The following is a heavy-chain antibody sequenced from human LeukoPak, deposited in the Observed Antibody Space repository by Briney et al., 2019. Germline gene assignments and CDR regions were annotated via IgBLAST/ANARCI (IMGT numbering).Heavy chain of an antibody. V-gene: IGHV4-59*01. CDR3: ARSTGGAAAGDC. CDR1: GGSITTDF. D-gene: IGHD6-13*01. Sequence: SETLSLTCTVSGGSITTDFWSWIRQPPGKGLEWIGYFPYTGSTTYNPSLKSRATISTDTSQNRFSLKLNSVTAADTAMYYCARSTGGAAAGDCWGQGTLVTVSS. CDR2: FPYTGST. J-gene: IGHJ4*02.